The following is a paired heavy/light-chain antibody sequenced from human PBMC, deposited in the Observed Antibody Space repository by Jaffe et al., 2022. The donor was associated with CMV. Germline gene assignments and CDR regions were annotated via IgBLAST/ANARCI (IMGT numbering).Light chain of an antibody. V-gene: IGKV4-1*01. CDR1: QSVLYYSNNKNY. CDR3: HQYYDTPYN. Sequence: DIVLTQSPDSLAVSLGERATISCKSSQSVLYYSNNKNYLAWYQQKPGQPPKLLLYWASTRESGVPDRFSGSGSGTDFTLSISSLRAEDVAVYYCHQYYDTPYNFGQGTKLEIK. CDR2: WAS. J-gene: IGKJ2*01.
Heavy chain of an antibody. Sequence: QVQLVQSGAEVKKPGASVKVSCKASGYTFTTYYMHWVRQAPGQGPEWMGVINPSDAYTNYAQKFQGRVIMTRDTSKSTVYMELSILRSEDTAVYYCVRDYYDRIRIGEPAFDIWGQGTMVTVSS. CDR3: VRDYYDRIRIGEPAFDI. J-gene: IGHJ3*02. CDR1: GYTFTTYY. CDR2: INPSDAYT. V-gene: IGHV1-46*01. D-gene: IGHD3-22*01.